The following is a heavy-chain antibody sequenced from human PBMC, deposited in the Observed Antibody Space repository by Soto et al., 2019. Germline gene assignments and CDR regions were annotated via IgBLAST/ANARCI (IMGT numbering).Heavy chain of an antibody. V-gene: IGHV1-8*01. Sequence: ASVKVSCKASGYTFTSYDINWVRQATGQGLEWMGWMNPNSGNTGYAQKFQGRVTMTRDTSITTAYMELNSLRSEDTAVYCCARSPRNWGFDYWGQGTLVTVSS. D-gene: IGHD7-27*01. CDR1: GYTFTSYD. CDR2: MNPNSGNT. J-gene: IGHJ4*02. CDR3: ARSPRNWGFDY.